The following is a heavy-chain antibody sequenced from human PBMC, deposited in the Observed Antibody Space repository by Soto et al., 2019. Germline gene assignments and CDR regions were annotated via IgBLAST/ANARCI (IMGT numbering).Heavy chain of an antibody. CDR3: ASDNNWNDRGKRR. Sequence: SETLSLTCAVSSGSISSSNWWSWVRQPPGKGLEWIGEIYHSGSTNYNPSLKSRVTISVDKSKNQFSLKLSSVTAADTAVYYCASDNNWNDRGKRRWGQGTLVTVSS. CDR2: IYHSGST. CDR1: SGSISSSNW. J-gene: IGHJ4*02. D-gene: IGHD1-20*01. V-gene: IGHV4-4*02.